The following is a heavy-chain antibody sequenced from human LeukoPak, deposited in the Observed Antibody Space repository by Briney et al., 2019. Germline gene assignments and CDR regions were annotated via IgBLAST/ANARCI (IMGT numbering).Heavy chain of an antibody. V-gene: IGHV1-8*01. CDR3: ARSGDSSSTSSNAFDI. D-gene: IGHD2-2*01. CDR2: MNPNSGNT. Sequence: ASVKVSCKASGYTITSYDINWVRQATGQGLEWMGWMNPNSGNTGYAQKFQGRVTMTRNTSISTAYMELSSLRSEDTAVYYCARSGDSSSTSSNAFDIWAKGQWSPSLQ. J-gene: IGHJ3*02. CDR1: GYTITSYD.